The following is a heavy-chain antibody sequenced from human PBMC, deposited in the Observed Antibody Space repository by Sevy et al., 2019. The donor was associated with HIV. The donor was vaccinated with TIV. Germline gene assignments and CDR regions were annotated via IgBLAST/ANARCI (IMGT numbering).Heavy chain of an antibody. CDR2: ISGSGGST. V-gene: IGHV3-23*01. J-gene: IGHJ3*02. CDR1: GFTFSSYA. CDR3: AKVGKNFWSRDDAFDI. Sequence: GGSLRLSCAASGFTFSSYAMSWVRQAPGKGLEWVSAISGSGGSTYYADSVKGRFTISRDNSKNTLYLQMNSLRAEDTAVYYCAKVGKNFWSRDDAFDIRGQGTMVTVSS. D-gene: IGHD3-3*01.